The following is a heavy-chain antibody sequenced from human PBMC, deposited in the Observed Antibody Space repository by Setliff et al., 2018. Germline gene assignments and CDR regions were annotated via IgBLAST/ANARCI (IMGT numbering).Heavy chain of an antibody. CDR1: GGSISSTSCY. D-gene: IGHD2-8*01. CDR2: IFYTGSS. Sequence: SETLSLTCTVSGGSISSTSCYWGWIRQPPGKGLEWIGSIFYTGSSYYNPSRRSRVTMSVDTSNNHFSLKVNSVTAADTAVYYCAREDGPNYYYYYMDIWGKGTTVTVS. V-gene: IGHV4-39*02. CDR3: AREDGPNYYYYYMDI. J-gene: IGHJ6*03.